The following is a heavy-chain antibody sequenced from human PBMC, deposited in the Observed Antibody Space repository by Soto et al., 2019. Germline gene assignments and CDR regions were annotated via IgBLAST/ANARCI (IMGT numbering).Heavy chain of an antibody. J-gene: IGHJ4*02. D-gene: IGHD1-26*01. V-gene: IGHV1-69*01. CDR3: ARERGPVELLGHVVL. Sequence: QEQLVQSGAEVKKPGSSVKVSCKASGGIFSSYALSWVRQAPGQGLEWMGGIIPIFGTSNYAQKFQGRVTITADEATSTAYMELSSLTAEDTAVDYCARERGPVELLGHVVLWGQGTLVTVSS. CDR2: IIPIFGTS. CDR1: GGIFSSYA.